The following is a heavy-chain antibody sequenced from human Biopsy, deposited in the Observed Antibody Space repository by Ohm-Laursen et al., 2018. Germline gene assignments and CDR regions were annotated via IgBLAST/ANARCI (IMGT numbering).Heavy chain of an antibody. V-gene: IGHV1-46*01. CDR3: ARLLQTDGDGFWSGYYDY. CDR2: INPVGGST. J-gene: IGHJ4*02. Sequence: GASVKVSCKASGFSFTGYYIHWVRQAPGQGLEWMGIINPVGGSTNYAQKFQGRVTLTTDTSTSTVHMELRSLRSDDTAVYYCARLLQTDGDGFWSGYYDYWGQGTLVTVSS. CDR1: GFSFTGYY. D-gene: IGHD3-3*01.